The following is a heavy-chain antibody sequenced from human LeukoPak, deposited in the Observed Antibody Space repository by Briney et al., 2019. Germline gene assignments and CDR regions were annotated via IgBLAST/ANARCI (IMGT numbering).Heavy chain of an antibody. D-gene: IGHD1-26*01. CDR1: GFRFSTYG. CDR3: AKDKEVGATPFDY. CDR2: ISGSGVST. V-gene: IGHV3-23*01. Sequence: GGTLRLSCVGSGFRFSTYGMSWVRQTPEKGLTWVSAISGSGVSTYYVDSVKGRFTISRDNSKNTLYLQMNSLRAEDTAVYYCAKDKEVGATPFDYWGQGTLVTVSS. J-gene: IGHJ4*02.